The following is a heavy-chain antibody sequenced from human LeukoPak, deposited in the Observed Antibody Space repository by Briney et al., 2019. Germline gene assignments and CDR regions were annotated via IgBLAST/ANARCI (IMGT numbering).Heavy chain of an antibody. D-gene: IGHD3-16*01. CDR2: ISAYNGNT. J-gene: IGHJ5*02. CDR1: GYTFTSYG. V-gene: IGHV1-18*01. CDR3: ARLGISRANWFDH. Sequence: ASVKVSCKASGYTFTSYGISWVRQAPGQGLELMGWISAYNGNTNYAQKLQGRVTMTTDTSTSTDYMELRSLRSDDTAVYYCARLGISRANWFDHWGQGTLVTVSS.